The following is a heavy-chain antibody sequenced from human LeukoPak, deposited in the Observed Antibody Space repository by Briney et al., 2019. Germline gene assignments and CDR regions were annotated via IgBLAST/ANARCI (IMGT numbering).Heavy chain of an antibody. V-gene: IGHV3-7*01. CDR1: EFSVGSNY. D-gene: IGHD5-12*01. Sequence: GGSLRLSCAASEFSVGSNYMTWVRQAPGKGLEWVANIKQDGSEKYYVDSVKGRFTISRDNAKNSLYLQMNSLRAEDTAVYYCARVEASGYDYGAFDYWGQGTLVTVSS. CDR2: IKQDGSEK. J-gene: IGHJ4*02. CDR3: ARVEASGYDYGAFDY.